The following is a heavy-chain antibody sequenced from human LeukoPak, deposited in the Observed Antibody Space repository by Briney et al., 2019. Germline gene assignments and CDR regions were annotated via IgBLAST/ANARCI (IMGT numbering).Heavy chain of an antibody. CDR3: ARLLSGYSYGHSYYGMDV. J-gene: IGHJ6*02. CDR2: IYYSGST. V-gene: IGHV4-59*08. D-gene: IGHD5-18*01. CDR1: GGSISSCY. Sequence: SETLSLTCTVSGGSISSCYWSWIRQPPGKGLEWIGYIYYSGSTNYNPSLKSRVTISVDTSKNQFSLKLSSVTAADAAVYYCARLLSGYSYGHSYYGMDVWGQGTTVTVSS.